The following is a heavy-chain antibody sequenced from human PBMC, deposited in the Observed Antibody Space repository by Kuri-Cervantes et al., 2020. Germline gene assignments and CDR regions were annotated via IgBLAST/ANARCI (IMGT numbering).Heavy chain of an antibody. Sequence: GSLRLSCTVSGGSISSSSYYWGWIRQPPGKGLEWIGSIYYSGSTYYNPSLKSRVTISVDTSKNQFSLKLSSVTAADTAVYYCAKFRAYDSSGYLQRLDSWGQGTLVTVSS. CDR3: AKFRAYDSSGYLQRLDS. V-gene: IGHV4-39*01. D-gene: IGHD3-22*01. J-gene: IGHJ4*02. CDR1: GGSISSSSYY. CDR2: IYYSGST.